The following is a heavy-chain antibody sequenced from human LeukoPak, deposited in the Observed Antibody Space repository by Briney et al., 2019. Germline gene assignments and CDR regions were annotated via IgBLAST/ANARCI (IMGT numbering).Heavy chain of an antibody. CDR2: MNANSGNT. V-gene: IGHV1-8*01. J-gene: IGHJ4*02. Sequence: ASVKVSCKASGYTFTSYDINWVRQATGQGLEWMGWMNANSGNTGYAQKFQGRVTMTRDTSISTAYMELNTLKYEDTAVYYCAAMYYYGSGTNFDYWGQGTLVTVSS. D-gene: IGHD3-10*01. CDR3: AAMYYYGSGTNFDY. CDR1: GYTFTSYD.